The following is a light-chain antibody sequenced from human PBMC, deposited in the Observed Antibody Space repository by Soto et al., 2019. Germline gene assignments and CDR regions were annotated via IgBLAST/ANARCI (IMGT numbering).Light chain of an antibody. CDR2: SAS. Sequence: DIQMTQSTSSLSASVGDRVTITCRASQNIRSWLAWYQQKPGKAPELLIYSASGLESGVPSRFSGSGSGTEFTLTISSLQPDDFATYYCQEYNGNSGLTFGGGTKVEIK. CDR1: QNIRSW. CDR3: QEYNGNSGLT. J-gene: IGKJ4*01. V-gene: IGKV1-5*03.